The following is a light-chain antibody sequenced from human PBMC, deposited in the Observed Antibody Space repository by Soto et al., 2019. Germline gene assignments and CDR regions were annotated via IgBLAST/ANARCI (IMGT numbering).Light chain of an antibody. CDR2: SAS. J-gene: IGKJ5*01. CDR1: QRINIY. V-gene: IGKV1-39*01. CDR3: QQSFSTPT. Sequence: DIQMTHSPSSLSTSVGDRFTITCRASQRINIYLNWYRQKPGKAPELLIYSASNLQSGVPSRFSGSGSGTDFTLTISSLQPEDFATYYCQQSFSTPTFGQGTRLEI.